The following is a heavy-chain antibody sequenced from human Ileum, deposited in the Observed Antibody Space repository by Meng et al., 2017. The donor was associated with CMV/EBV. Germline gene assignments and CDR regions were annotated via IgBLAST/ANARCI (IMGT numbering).Heavy chain of an antibody. CDR1: GFTFRNYT. Sequence: SCAASGFTFRNYTMSWVRQAPGKGLQWVSTITGSGYTTNYADSVKGRFTISRDNSKNTVSLEMTGLRAEDTALYYCAITMVRGRLDYWGQGSLVTVSS. D-gene: IGHD3-10*01. V-gene: IGHV3-23*01. J-gene: IGHJ4*02. CDR3: AITMVRGRLDY. CDR2: ITGSGYTT.